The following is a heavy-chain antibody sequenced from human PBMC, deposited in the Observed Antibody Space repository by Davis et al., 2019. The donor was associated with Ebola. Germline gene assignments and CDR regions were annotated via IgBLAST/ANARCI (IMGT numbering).Heavy chain of an antibody. CDR2: IRFDGTDK. Sequence: PGGSLRLSCAASGFTVSSNYMSWVRQAPGKGLEWVGFIRFDGTDKYHADSVKGRFTISRDNSKNTLYLQMDSLRAEDTAVYYCAKSHYDILTGYSSDFDYWGQGTLVTVSS. V-gene: IGHV3-30*02. D-gene: IGHD3-9*01. CDR1: GFTVSSNY. J-gene: IGHJ4*02. CDR3: AKSHYDILTGYSSDFDY.